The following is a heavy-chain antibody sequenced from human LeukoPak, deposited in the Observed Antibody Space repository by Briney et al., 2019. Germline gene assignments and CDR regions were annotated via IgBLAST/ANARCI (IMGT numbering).Heavy chain of an antibody. CDR3: ARVLRGTTSVAADY. CDR1: GYTFIDYY. V-gene: IGHV1-2*02. D-gene: IGHD1-7*01. CDR2: INPNSGVT. J-gene: IGHJ4*02. Sequence: ASVKVSCKASGYTFIDYYLHWVRQAPGQGLEWMGWINPNSGVTSYGQKFQGRVTVTRDTSITTAYMELSRLRSDDTAVYYCARVLRGTTSVAADYWGQGTLATVSS.